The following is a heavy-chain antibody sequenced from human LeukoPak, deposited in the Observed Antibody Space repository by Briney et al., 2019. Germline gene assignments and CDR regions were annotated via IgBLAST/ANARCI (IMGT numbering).Heavy chain of an antibody. Sequence: SETLSLTCTVSGGSISSSSYYWGWIRQPPGKGLEWIGYIYYSGSTNYNPSLKSRVTISVDTSKNQFSLKLSSVTAADTAVYYCARGYCSSTSCYPFDYWGQGTLVTVSS. CDR2: IYYSGST. CDR3: ARGYCSSTSCYPFDY. J-gene: IGHJ4*02. D-gene: IGHD2-2*01. CDR1: GGSISSSSYY. V-gene: IGHV4-61*05.